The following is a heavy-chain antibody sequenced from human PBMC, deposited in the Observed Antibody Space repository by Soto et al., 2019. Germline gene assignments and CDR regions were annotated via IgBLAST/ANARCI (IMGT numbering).Heavy chain of an antibody. J-gene: IGHJ4*02. CDR1: GGSFRGYY. CDR3: ARGPDYFDY. V-gene: IGHV4-34*01. Sequence: QVQLQQWGAGLLKPSETLSLPCAVYGGSFRGYYWCWIRQPPGKGLEWIGEINHSGSTNYTPSLKSRVTISVDTSKNQFSLKLSSVTAADTAVYYCARGPDYFDYWGQGTLVTVSS. CDR2: INHSGST.